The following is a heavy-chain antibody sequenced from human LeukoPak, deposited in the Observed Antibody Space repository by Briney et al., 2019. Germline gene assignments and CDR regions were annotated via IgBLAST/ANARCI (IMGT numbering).Heavy chain of an antibody. J-gene: IGHJ4*02. CDR2: VNPHSGGT. CDR3: ARSPHILTGENFDY. CDR1: GYTFTSYD. Sequence: EASVKVSCKASGYTFTSYDINWVRQAPGQGLEWMGWVNPHSGGTNFAQRFRGRVTMTRDTSITTAYMEMSRLRSDDTALYYCARSPHILTGENFDYWGQGTLVTVSS. V-gene: IGHV1-2*02. D-gene: IGHD3-9*01.